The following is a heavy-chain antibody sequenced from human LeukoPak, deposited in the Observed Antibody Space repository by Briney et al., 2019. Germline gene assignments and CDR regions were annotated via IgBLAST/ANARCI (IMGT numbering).Heavy chain of an antibody. Sequence: PSETLSLTCAVSGYSISSGYYWGWIRQPPGKGLEWIGSIYHSGSTYYNPSLKCRVTISVDTSKNQFSLKLSSVTAADAAVYYCARQSAVAGTVDAFDIWGQGTMVTVS. CDR1: GYSISSGYY. J-gene: IGHJ3*02. V-gene: IGHV4-38-2*01. D-gene: IGHD6-19*01. CDR3: ARQSAVAGTVDAFDI. CDR2: IYHSGST.